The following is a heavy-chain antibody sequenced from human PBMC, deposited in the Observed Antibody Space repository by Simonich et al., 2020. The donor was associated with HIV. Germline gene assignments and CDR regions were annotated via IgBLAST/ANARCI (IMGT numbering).Heavy chain of an antibody. CDR1: GGSYSGYY. CDR3: ARRHPTTVTTPYFDY. D-gene: IGHD4-17*01. J-gene: IGHJ4*02. Sequence: QVQLQQWGAGLLKPSETLSLTCAVYGGSYSGYYWSCLRQPPGKGLEWIGEINHSGSTNYNPSLKSRVTISGDTSKNQFSLELSSVTAADTAVYYCARRHPTTVTTPYFDYWGQGTLVTVSS. V-gene: IGHV4-34*01. CDR2: INHSGST.